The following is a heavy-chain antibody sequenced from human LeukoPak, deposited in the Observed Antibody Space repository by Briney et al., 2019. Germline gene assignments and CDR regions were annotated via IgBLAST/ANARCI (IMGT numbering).Heavy chain of an antibody. D-gene: IGHD3-3*01. CDR1: GGSISSSSYY. J-gene: IGHJ4*02. CDR3: ARQYASAHLEWLLGNFDY. Sequence: PSETLSLTCTVSGGSISSSSYYWGWIRQPPGKGLEWIGSIYYSGSTYYNPSLKSRVTISVDTSKNQFSLKLSSVTAADTAVYYCARQYASAHLEWLLGNFDYWGQGTLVTVSS. CDR2: IYYSGST. V-gene: IGHV4-39*01.